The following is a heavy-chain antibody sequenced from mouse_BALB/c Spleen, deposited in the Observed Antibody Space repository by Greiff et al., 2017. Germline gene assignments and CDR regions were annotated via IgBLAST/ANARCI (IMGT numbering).Heavy chain of an antibody. V-gene: IGHV5-4*02. CDR3: ARGDGNYLAWFAY. Sequence: EVQGVESGGGLVKPGGSLKLSCAASGFTFSDYYMYWVRQTPEKRLEWVATISDGGSYTYYPDSVKGRFTISRDNAKNNLYLQMSSLKSEDTAMYYGARGDGNYLAWFAYWGQGTLVTVSA. CDR2: ISDGGSYT. CDR1: GFTFSDYY. D-gene: IGHD2-1*01. J-gene: IGHJ3*01.